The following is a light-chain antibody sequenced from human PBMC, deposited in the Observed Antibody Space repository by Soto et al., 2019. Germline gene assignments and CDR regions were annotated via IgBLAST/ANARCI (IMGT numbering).Light chain of an antibody. Sequence: EIQMTQSPSSLSASLGDRVTITCRASQDISTYLNWYQQKPGKAPNLMIYTVPNLETGVPSRFSGSGSGTVFTLTISAMQPEDIATYYCQQYNSLPYTFGQGTRLEIE. J-gene: IGKJ2*01. CDR2: TVP. CDR3: QQYNSLPYT. CDR1: QDISTY. V-gene: IGKV1-33*01.